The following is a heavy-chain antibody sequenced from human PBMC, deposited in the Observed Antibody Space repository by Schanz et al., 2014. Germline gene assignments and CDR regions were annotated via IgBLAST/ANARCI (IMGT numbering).Heavy chain of an antibody. CDR3: ARLSDSSWYMDV. Sequence: DVQLLESGGGLVQPGESLRLSCAASGFTFTTYAMTWVRQAPGKGLEWVSSISSSSSYISYADSVKGRFTISRDNAKNSLYLQMNSLRAEDTAVYYCARLSDSSWYMDVWGKGTTVTVSS. CDR2: ISSSSSYI. D-gene: IGHD2-21*02. V-gene: IGHV3-21*01. CDR1: GFTFTTYA. J-gene: IGHJ6*03.